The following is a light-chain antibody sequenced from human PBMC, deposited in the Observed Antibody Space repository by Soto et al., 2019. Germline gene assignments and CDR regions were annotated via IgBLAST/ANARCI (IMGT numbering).Light chain of an antibody. V-gene: IGKV3-20*01. CDR2: NAS. J-gene: IGKJ1*01. Sequence: EIVLTQSPGTLSLSPGERATLSCRASQNVGRNYLAWYQQKPGQAPRLLIYNASNRATGIPDRFSGSGSGTDFTLTISRLEPEDFAVYFCHQYAYSPWAFGQGTKVDIK. CDR3: HQYAYSPWA. CDR1: QNVGRNY.